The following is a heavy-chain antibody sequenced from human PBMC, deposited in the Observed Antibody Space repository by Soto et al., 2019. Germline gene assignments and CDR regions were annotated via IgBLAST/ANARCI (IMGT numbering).Heavy chain of an antibody. CDR3: ARDLRRGGSVGYYFDY. J-gene: IGHJ4*02. V-gene: IGHV1-69*01. Sequence: QVQLVQSGAEVKKPGSSVKVSCKASGGTFSSYAISWVRQAPGQGLEWMGGIIPIFGTANYAQKFQGRVTITADESTRTAYMELSSLRPEDTAVYYCARDLRRGGSVGYYFDYWGQGTLVTVSS. CDR2: IIPIFGTA. D-gene: IGHD3-10*01. CDR1: GGTFSSYA.